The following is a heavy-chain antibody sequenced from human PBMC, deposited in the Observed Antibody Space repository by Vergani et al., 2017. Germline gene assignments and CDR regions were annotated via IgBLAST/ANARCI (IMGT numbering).Heavy chain of an antibody. V-gene: IGHV3-23*01. D-gene: IGHD6-19*01. CDR2: ISGSGGST. Sequence: EVQLLESGGGLVQPGGSLRLSCAASGFTFSSYAMSWVRQAPGKGLGWVSAISGSGGSTYYADSVKGRFTISRDNSKNTRYLQMNSLRAEDTVVYYCAKGLGAVAVQDDYWGQGTLVTVSS. J-gene: IGHJ4*02. CDR1: GFTFSSYA. CDR3: AKGLGAVAVQDDY.